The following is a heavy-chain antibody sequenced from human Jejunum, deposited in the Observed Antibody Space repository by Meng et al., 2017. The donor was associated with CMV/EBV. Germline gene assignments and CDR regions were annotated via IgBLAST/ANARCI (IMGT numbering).Heavy chain of an antibody. D-gene: IGHD2-2*01. CDR3: ARISDIVVVSMDV. V-gene: IGHV1-2*02. Sequence: SGYTFTGYDMNWVRQAPGQGLEWMGWINPNSGGTNYAQKFQGRVTMTRDTSISTAYMELSRLRSDDTAVYYCARISDIVVVSMDVWGQGTTVTVSS. J-gene: IGHJ6*02. CDR2: INPNSGGT. CDR1: GYTFTGYD.